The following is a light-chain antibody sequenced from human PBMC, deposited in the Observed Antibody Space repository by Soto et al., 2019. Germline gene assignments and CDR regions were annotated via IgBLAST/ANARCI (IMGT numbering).Light chain of an antibody. CDR2: GAS. CDR3: QHYDNWPPWT. CDR1: ESVSTN. J-gene: IGKJ1*01. V-gene: IGKV3-15*01. Sequence: ITHAPSTVSVSPGERVTLSCRASESVSTNLAFYQQKPCQAPRLLIYGASTRANDIPARFSGSGSGTEFTLTIRSLQSEDIAVYYCQHYDNWPPWTFGQGTKVDI.